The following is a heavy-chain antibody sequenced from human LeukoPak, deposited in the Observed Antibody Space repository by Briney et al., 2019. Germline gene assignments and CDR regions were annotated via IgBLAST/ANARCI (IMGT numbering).Heavy chain of an antibody. CDR1: GGTFMSYS. Sequence: GGSLPLSGAASGGTFMSYSMNGVRQGPGKGREGVWSIISSRSYIYYADSGKGRFTISRDIAKNSLYLQMNSLRAEDTAVYYCARVKAPGRYYYYYYIDVWGKGTTVTVSS. J-gene: IGHJ6*03. CDR2: IISSRSYI. V-gene: IGHV3-21*01. D-gene: IGHD6-6*01. CDR3: ARVKAPGRYYYYYYIDV.